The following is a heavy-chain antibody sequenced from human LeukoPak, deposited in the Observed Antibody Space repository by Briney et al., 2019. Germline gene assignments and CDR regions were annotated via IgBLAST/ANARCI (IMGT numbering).Heavy chain of an antibody. CDR2: INPTGGST. V-gene: IGHV1-46*01. CDR3: ARESTAFDY. Sequence: SVKVSCKASGYTFTSYYMHWVRQAPGQGLEWMGLINPTGGSTSYAQQFQGRISMSRDTSTGTVYMEMSSLTSEDTALYYCARESTAFDYWGQGTLVTVSS. CDR1: GYTFTSYY. J-gene: IGHJ4*02.